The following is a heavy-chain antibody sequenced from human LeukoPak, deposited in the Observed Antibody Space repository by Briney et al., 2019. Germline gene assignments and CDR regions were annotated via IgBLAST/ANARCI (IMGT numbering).Heavy chain of an antibody. Sequence: GGSLRLSCVVSGFTFSNYEMYWVRQAPGKGLEWVSYISSSGSTIYYADSVKGRFTISRVNAKNSLFLQMSTLRAEDTAVYYCASSMTTVTSPAYWGQGTLVTVSS. V-gene: IGHV3-48*03. D-gene: IGHD4-17*01. CDR2: ISSSGSTI. CDR1: GFTFSNYE. CDR3: ASSMTTVTSPAY. J-gene: IGHJ4*02.